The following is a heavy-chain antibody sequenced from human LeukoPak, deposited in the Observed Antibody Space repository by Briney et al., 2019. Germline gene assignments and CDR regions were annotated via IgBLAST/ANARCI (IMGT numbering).Heavy chain of an antibody. D-gene: IGHD6-19*01. CDR2: IKPDGSDK. Sequence: PGGSLRLSCAASGFTFTTHWMNWVRQAPGGGLEWLANIKPDGSDKYYVDSVMGRFTISRDNAKNLVYLQMNSLRTEDTAVHYCSGRSGFSSIYWGQGTLVTVSS. V-gene: IGHV3-7*01. CDR1: GFTFTTHW. J-gene: IGHJ4*02. CDR3: SGRSGFSSIY.